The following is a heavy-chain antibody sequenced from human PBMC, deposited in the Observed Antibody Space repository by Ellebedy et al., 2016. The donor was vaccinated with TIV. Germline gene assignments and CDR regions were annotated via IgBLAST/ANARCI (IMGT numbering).Heavy chain of an antibody. Sequence: GGSLRLSXKGSGYTFSNYWITWVRQLPGKGLEWMGRIDPSDSSTSYSPSFQGHVTISGDKSINTAYLQWSSLKASDTAMYYCARPRAGVTSIAGTPFDVWGQGTKVTVSS. CDR3: ARPRAGVTSIAGTPFDV. D-gene: IGHD2-15*01. V-gene: IGHV5-10-1*01. J-gene: IGHJ3*01. CDR1: GYTFSNYW. CDR2: IDPSDSST.